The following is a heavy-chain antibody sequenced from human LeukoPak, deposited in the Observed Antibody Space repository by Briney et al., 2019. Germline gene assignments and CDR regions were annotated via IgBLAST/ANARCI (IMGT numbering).Heavy chain of an antibody. CDR2: IFHSGRT. CDR1: GYSISSGYY. V-gene: IGHV4-38-2*02. CDR3: ARGDLAAAGYVYDY. Sequence: EPSETLSLTCTVSGYSISSGYYWGWIRQPPGKGLEWIGTIFHSGRTYYNPSLESRVTISVDTSKNQFSLKVNSVTAADTAVYYCARGDLAAAGYVYDYWGQGTLVTVSS. J-gene: IGHJ4*02. D-gene: IGHD6-13*01.